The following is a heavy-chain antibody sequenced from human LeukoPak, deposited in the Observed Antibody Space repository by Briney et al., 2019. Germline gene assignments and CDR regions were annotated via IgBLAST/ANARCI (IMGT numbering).Heavy chain of an antibody. CDR1: GFTFSSYD. Sequence: PGGSLRLSCAASGFTFSSYDMHWVRHATGKGLEWVSAIGTAGDTYYPGSVKGRFTISRENAKNSLYLQMNSLRAGDTAVYYCARSPSGYWDAFDIWGQGTMVTVSS. D-gene: IGHD1-26*01. CDR3: ARSPSGYWDAFDI. J-gene: IGHJ3*02. CDR2: IGTAGDT. V-gene: IGHV3-13*01.